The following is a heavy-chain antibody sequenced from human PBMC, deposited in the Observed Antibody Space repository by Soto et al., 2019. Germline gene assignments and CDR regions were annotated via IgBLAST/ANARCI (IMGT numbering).Heavy chain of an antibody. CDR1: GFNFTDAW. D-gene: IGHD1-26*01. J-gene: IGHJ5*02. Sequence: EVQLVESGGGSVKPGGSLRLSCAASGFNFTDAWMNWVRQAPGKGLEWVGRIKTNTDGGTTDYAAPVRDRFTISRDDSKPTLSLQINSLMTEDTAVYYCSADRGWELGRFDLWGQGTLVTVSS. CDR2: IKTNTDGGTT. CDR3: SADRGWELGRFDL. V-gene: IGHV3-15*07.